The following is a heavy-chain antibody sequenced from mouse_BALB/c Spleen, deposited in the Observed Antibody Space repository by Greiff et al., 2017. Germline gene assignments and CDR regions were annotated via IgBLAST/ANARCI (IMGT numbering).Heavy chain of an antibody. D-gene: IGHD4-1*01. CDR3: AANWVYAMDY. V-gene: IGHV14-3*02. J-gene: IGHJ4*01. CDR1: GFNIKDTY. CDR2: IDPANGNT. Sequence: VQLQQSGAELVKPGASVKLSCTASGFNIKDTYMHWVKQRPEQGLEWIGRIDPANGNTKYDPKFQGKATITADTSSNTAYLQLSSLTSEDTAVYYCAANWVYAMDYWGQGTSVTVSS.